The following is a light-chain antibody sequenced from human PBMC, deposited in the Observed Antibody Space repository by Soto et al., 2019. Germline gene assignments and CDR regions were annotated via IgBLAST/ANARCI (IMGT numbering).Light chain of an antibody. CDR2: GNS. V-gene: IGLV1-40*01. J-gene: IGLJ1*01. CDR1: SSNIGAGYD. Sequence: QSVLRQPPSVSGDPGQRVTISCTGSSSNIGAGYDVYWYQQLPGTAPKLLIYGNSNRPSGVPDRFSGSKSGTSASLAITGLQAEDEADYYCQSYDSSLSGYVFGTGTKVTVL. CDR3: QSYDSSLSGYV.